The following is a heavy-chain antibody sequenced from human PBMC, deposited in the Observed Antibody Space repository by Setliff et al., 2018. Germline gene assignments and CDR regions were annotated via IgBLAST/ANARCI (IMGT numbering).Heavy chain of an antibody. CDR3: ARVAAAGPSILYMDV. CDR2: ISAYNGNT. V-gene: IGHV1-18*01. CDR1: GYTFTSYG. Sequence: ASVKVSCKASGYTFTSYGISWVRQAPGQGLEWMGWISAYNGNTNYAQKLQGRVTMTTDTSTSTAYMELRSPRSDDTAVYYCARVAAAGPSILYMDVWGKGTTVTVSS. J-gene: IGHJ6*03. D-gene: IGHD6-13*01.